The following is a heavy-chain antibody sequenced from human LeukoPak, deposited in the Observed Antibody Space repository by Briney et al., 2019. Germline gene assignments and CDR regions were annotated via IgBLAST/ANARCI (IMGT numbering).Heavy chain of an antibody. D-gene: IGHD5-18*01. CDR2: ISGSGGST. V-gene: IGHV3-23*01. Sequence: GGSLRLSCAGSGFTFSSYAMAWVRQAPGKGLEWVSAISGSGGSTYYADSVKGRFTISRDNSKNTLYLQMNSLRAEDTAVYYCAKGVIQLWPNGDFDYWGQGTLVTVSS. J-gene: IGHJ4*02. CDR1: GFTFSSYA. CDR3: AKGVIQLWPNGDFDY.